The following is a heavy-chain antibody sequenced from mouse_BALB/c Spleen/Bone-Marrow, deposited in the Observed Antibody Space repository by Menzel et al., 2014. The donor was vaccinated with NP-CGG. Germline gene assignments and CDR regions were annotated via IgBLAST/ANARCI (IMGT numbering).Heavy chain of an antibody. D-gene: IGHD2-12*01. CDR1: GFSLTSYG. V-gene: IGHV2-6-2*01. CDR2: IWSDGST. Sequence: VQLVESGPDLVSPSQRLSIPCTVSGFSLTSYGLHWVRQPPGKGLEWLVVIWSDGSTTYNSALKSRLSISKDNSKSQVFLKMNSLQTDDTAMYYCARHRYDVGAMDYWGQGTSVTVSS. J-gene: IGHJ4*01. CDR3: ARHRYDVGAMDY.